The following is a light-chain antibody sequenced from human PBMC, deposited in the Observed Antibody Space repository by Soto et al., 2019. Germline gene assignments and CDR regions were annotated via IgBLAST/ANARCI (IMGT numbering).Light chain of an antibody. Sequence: QSALTQPASVSGSPGQSITISCTGTSSDIGAYNSVSWYQQHPGKAPKLMIYEVSNRPSGVSNRFSASKSGNTASLTISGLQADDEADYYCSSRTTSSPYVFGTGTKLTVL. V-gene: IGLV2-14*01. CDR3: SSRTTSSPYV. J-gene: IGLJ1*01. CDR2: EVS. CDR1: SSDIGAYNS.